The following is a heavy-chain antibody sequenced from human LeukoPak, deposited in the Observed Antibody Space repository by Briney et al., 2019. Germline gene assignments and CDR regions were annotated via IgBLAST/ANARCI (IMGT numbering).Heavy chain of an antibody. V-gene: IGHV1-18*01. CDR2: ISAYNGNT. Sequence: GASVKVSCKASGYTFTSYGISWVQQAPGQGLEWMGWISAYNGNTNYAQKLQGRVTMTTDTSTSTAYMELRSLRSDDTAVYYCARGTKDYYDSSGPGSYFDLWGRGTLVTVSS. CDR1: GYTFTSYG. J-gene: IGHJ2*01. D-gene: IGHD3-22*01. CDR3: ARGTKDYYDSSGPGSYFDL.